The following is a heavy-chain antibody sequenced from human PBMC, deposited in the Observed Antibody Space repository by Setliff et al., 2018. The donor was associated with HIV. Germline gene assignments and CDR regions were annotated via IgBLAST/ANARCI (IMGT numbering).Heavy chain of an antibody. Sequence: SETLSLTCTVSGDSISSGSYYWSWIRQPAGKGLEWIGHVYTSGSTDYNPSLNSRLTISIDTSRNQFSLRLDSVTAADTAVYFCARVGLAYSGDMDVWGKGTTVTVSS. CDR2: VYTSGST. CDR3: ARVGLAYSGDMDV. J-gene: IGHJ6*03. V-gene: IGHV4-61*09. D-gene: IGHD2-21*01. CDR1: GDSISSGSYY.